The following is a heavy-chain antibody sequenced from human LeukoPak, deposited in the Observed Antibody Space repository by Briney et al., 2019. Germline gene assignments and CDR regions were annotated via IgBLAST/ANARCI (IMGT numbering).Heavy chain of an antibody. D-gene: IGHD3-22*01. J-gene: IGHJ4*02. V-gene: IGHV1-46*01. CDR1: GYTFTSYY. CDR3: ARDGRDYYDSSGYYYGGGDY. Sequence: ASVKVSCKASGYTFTSYYMHWVRQAPGQGLEWMGIINPSGGSTSYAQKFQGRVTMTRDMSTSTVYMELSSLRSEDTAVYYCARDGRDYYDSSGYYYGGGDYWGQGTLVTVSS. CDR2: INPSGGST.